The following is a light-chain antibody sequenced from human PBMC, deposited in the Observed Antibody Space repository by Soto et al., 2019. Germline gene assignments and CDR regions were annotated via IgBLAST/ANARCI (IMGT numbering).Light chain of an antibody. CDR3: QVWDSSSANVV. V-gene: IGLV3-21*02. CDR1: NIGSKS. J-gene: IGLJ2*01. CDR2: DDR. Sequence: SYELTQPPSVSVVPGQTARISCGGTNIGSKSVHWYQQKPGRAPVLVVYDDRDRPSGIPERFSGSNSGGTATLTISRVEVGDEADYWCQVWDSSSANVVFRGGTKLTVL.